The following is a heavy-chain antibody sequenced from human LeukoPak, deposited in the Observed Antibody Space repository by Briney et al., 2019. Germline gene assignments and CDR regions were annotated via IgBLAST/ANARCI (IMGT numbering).Heavy chain of an antibody. J-gene: IGHJ3*02. CDR1: GYTFTGYY. CDR3: ARDTQNAFDI. Sequence: ALVKVSCKASGYTFTGYYMHWVRQAPGQGLEWMGWINPNSGGTNYAQKFQGRVTMTRDTSIGTAHMELSRLRSDDTAVYYCARDTQNAFDIWGQGTMVTVSS. V-gene: IGHV1-2*02. CDR2: INPNSGGT.